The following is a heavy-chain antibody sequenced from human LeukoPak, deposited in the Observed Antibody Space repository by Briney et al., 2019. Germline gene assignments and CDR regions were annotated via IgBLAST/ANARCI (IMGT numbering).Heavy chain of an antibody. V-gene: IGHV3-30*02. CDR2: IRYDGNNNNK. J-gene: IGHJ4*02. Sequence: PGGSLRLSCAASGFTFSSYGMHWVRQAPGKGLEWVAFIRYDGNNNNKYYEDSVKGRFTISRDNSNNTLYLQMNSLRDDDTALYYCAKDRTGTTPGLLDYWGQGALVTVSS. CDR3: AKDRTGTTPGLLDY. D-gene: IGHD1-1*01. CDR1: GFTFSSYG.